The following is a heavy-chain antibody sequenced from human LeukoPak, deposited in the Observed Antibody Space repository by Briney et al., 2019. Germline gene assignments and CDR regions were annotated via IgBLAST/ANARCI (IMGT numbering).Heavy chain of an antibody. CDR3: ANYDVLTGDVPFDF. D-gene: IGHD3-9*01. CDR1: EFSVGSNY. J-gene: IGHJ4*02. Sequence: GGSLRLSCAASEFSVGSNYMTWVRQAPGKGLEWVSLIYSGGSTYYADSVKGRFTISRDNSKNTLYLQMISLRVEDTAVYYCANYDVLTGDVPFDFWGQGTLVTVSS. CDR2: IYSGGST. V-gene: IGHV3-66*01.